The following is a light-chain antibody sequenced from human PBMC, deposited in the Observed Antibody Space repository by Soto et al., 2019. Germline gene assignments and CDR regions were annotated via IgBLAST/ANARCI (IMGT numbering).Light chain of an antibody. CDR2: EVS. V-gene: IGLV2-8*01. CDR1: SSDVGGYNY. Sequence: LTESPCATGSPGQSVTISCTETSSDVGGYNYVSWYQQHPGKAPKLMIYEVSKRPSGVPDRFSGSKSGNTASLTVSGLQAEDEADYYCSSYAGIYTPYVFGTGPKVTVL. CDR3: SSYAGIYTPYV. J-gene: IGLJ1*01.